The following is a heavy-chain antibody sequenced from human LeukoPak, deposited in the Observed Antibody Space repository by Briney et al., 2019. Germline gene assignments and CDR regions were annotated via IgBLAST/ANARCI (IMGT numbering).Heavy chain of an antibody. CDR1: GYTFTSYY. CDR2: INPSGGST. D-gene: IGHD6-19*01. V-gene: IGHV1-46*01. J-gene: IGHJ3*02. Sequence: WASVKVSCKASGYTFTSYYMHWVRQAPGQGLEWMGIINPSGGSTSYAQKFQGRVTMTRDTSISTAYMELSRLRSDDTAVYYCARDMRSGWYRYDAFDIWGQGTMVTVSS. CDR3: ARDMRSGWYRYDAFDI.